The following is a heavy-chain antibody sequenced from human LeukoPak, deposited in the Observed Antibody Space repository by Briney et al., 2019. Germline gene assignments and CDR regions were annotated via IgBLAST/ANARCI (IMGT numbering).Heavy chain of an antibody. CDR2: INAGNGNT. CDR1: GYTFTSYA. CDR3: ATGMITFGGVIAYAFDI. D-gene: IGHD3-16*02. J-gene: IGHJ3*02. V-gene: IGHV1-3*01. Sequence: GASVKVSCKASGYTFTSYAMHWVRQAPGQRLEWMGWINAGNGNTKYSQKFQGRVTMTEDTSTDTAYMELSSLRSEDTAVYYCATGMITFGGVIAYAFDIWGQGTMVTVSS.